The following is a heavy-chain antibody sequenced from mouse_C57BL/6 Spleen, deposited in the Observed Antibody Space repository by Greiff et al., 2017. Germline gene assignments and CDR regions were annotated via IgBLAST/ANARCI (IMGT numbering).Heavy chain of an antibody. CDR1: GYTFTSYW. V-gene: IGHV1-55*01. Sequence: VQLQQPGAELVMPGASVKLSCKASGYTFTSYWMHWVKQRPGQGLEWIGDIYPGSGSTNYNEKFKSKATLTVDTSSSTAYMQLSSLTSEDSAVSYCAKSFDYWGQGTTLTVSS. J-gene: IGHJ2*01. CDR3: AKSFDY. CDR2: IYPGSGST.